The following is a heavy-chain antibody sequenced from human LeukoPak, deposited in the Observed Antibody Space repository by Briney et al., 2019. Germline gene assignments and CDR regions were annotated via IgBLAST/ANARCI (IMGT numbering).Heavy chain of an antibody. CDR3: AKGFLEWLYYFDY. V-gene: IGHV3-23*01. J-gene: IGHJ4*02. Sequence: GGYLRLSCAASGFTFSSYAMSWVRQAPGKGLEWVSAISGSGGSTYYADSVKGRFTISRDNSKNTLYLQMNSLRAEDTAVYYCAKGFLEWLYYFDYWGQGTLVTVSS. CDR2: ISGSGGST. D-gene: IGHD3-3*01. CDR1: GFTFSSYA.